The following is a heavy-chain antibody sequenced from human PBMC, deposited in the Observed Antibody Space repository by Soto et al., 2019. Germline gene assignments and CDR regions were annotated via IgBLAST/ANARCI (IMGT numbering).Heavy chain of an antibody. Sequence: EVQLLESGGGFIHPGGSLRLSCAASGFSFSSFAMNWVRQAPGKGLEWVSIISGSADSTFYADSVKGRFTISRDNSKSKLYLQINSLRAEDTAVYYCAKTRGAMIYANSVYGMDVWGQGTTVTVSS. D-gene: IGHD2-8*01. CDR2: ISGSADST. V-gene: IGHV3-23*01. CDR1: GFSFSSFA. J-gene: IGHJ6*02. CDR3: AKTRGAMIYANSVYGMDV.